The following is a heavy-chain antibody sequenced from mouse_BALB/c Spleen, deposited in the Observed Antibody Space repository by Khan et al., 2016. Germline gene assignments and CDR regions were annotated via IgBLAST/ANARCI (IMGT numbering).Heavy chain of an antibody. V-gene: IGHV9-4*02. J-gene: IGHJ2*01. CDR2: INTHSGVP. CDR3: ARQDGNYCLDY. D-gene: IGHD2-1*01. CDR1: GYTFTTAG. Sequence: LVESGPELKKPGETVRISCKASGYTFTTAGMQWVQKMPGKGLKWIGWINTHSGVPKYAEDFKGRFAFSLETSASTAYLQISNLKNEDTATYFCARQDGNYCLDYWGQGTTLTVSS.